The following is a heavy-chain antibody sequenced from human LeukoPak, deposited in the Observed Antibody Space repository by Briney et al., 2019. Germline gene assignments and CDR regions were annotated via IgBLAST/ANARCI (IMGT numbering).Heavy chain of an antibody. CDR2: IYPGDSDT. V-gene: IGHV5-51*01. D-gene: IGHD6-13*01. Sequence: GESLKISCKGSGYTFTYYWIGWVRQMPGKGLEWMGIIYPGDSDTRYSPSFQGQVTISADKSISTAYLQWSSLKASDSAMYYCARLSSSSLNDAFHIWGQGTLVTVSS. CDR3: ARLSSSSLNDAFHI. CDR1: GYTFTYYW. J-gene: IGHJ3*02.